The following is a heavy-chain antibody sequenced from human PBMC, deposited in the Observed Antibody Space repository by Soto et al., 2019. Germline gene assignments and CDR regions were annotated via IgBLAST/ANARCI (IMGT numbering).Heavy chain of an antibody. CDR1: GYTFTSYD. CDR2: MNPNSGNT. CDR3: ARLRSTFRLERSSDAFDI. V-gene: IGHV1-8*01. D-gene: IGHD3-3*01. Sequence: ASVKVSCKASGYTFTSYDINWVRQATGQGLEWMGWMNPNSGNTGYAQKFQGRVTMTRNTSISTAYMELSSLRSEDTAVYYCARLRSTFRLERSSDAFDIWGKGTMVTVSS. J-gene: IGHJ3*02.